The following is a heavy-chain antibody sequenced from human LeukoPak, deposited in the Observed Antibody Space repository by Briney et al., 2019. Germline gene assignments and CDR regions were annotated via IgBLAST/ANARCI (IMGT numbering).Heavy chain of an antibody. D-gene: IGHD2-2*03. J-gene: IGHJ4*02. CDR2: INHSGST. Sequence: PSETLSLTCAVYGGSFSGYYWSWIRQPPGKGLEWIGEINHSGSTNYNPSLKSRVTISVDTSKNQFSLKLSSVTAADTAMYYCARGLLDIVVVPAATLFDYWGQGTLVTVSS. CDR1: GGSFSGYY. CDR3: ARGLLDIVVVPAATLFDY. V-gene: IGHV4-34*01.